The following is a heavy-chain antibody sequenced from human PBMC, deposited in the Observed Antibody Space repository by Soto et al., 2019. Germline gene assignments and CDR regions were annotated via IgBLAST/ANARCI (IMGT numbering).Heavy chain of an antibody. CDR3: ASPPYSSSWWGGWFDP. D-gene: IGHD6-13*01. CDR1: GYTFTSYA. J-gene: IGHJ5*02. Sequence: QVPLVQSGAEVKKPGASVKVSCKASGYTFTSYAMHWVRQAPGQRLEWMGWINAGNGNTKYSQKFQGRVTITRDTSASTAYMELSSLRSEDTAVYYCASPPYSSSWWGGWFDPWGQGTLVTVSS. CDR2: INAGNGNT. V-gene: IGHV1-3*01.